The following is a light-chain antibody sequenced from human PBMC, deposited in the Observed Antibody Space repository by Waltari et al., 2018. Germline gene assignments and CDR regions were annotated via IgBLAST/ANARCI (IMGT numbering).Light chain of an antibody. J-gene: IGKJ1*01. CDR3: QQYYTTPWT. V-gene: IGKV4-1*01. CDR2: WTS. Sequence: DIVMTQSPGSLAVSLGERATINCKSSQNVLYSSNNKNYIAWYQQKSGQPPKLLIYWTSTRESWVPDRFSGSGSGTDFALTISSLQAEDVAVYYCQQYYTTPWTFGQGTKVEIK. CDR1: QNVLYSSNNKNY.